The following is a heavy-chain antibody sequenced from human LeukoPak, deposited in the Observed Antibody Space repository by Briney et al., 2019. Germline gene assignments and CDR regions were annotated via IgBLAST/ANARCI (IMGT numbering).Heavy chain of an antibody. J-gene: IGHJ4*02. CDR2: ISGSGGST. CDR3: AKPSGGYSYGLDY. Sequence: GGSLRLSCAASGLTFSSYAMSWVRQAPGKGLEWVSAISGSGGSTYYADSVKGRFTISRDNSKNTLYLQMNSLRAEDTAVYYCAKPSGGYSYGLDYWGQGTLVTVSS. D-gene: IGHD5-18*01. CDR1: GLTFSSYA. V-gene: IGHV3-23*01.